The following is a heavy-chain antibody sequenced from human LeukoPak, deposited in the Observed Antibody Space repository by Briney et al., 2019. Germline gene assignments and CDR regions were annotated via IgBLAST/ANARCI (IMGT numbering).Heavy chain of an antibody. CDR1: GYTVTGYY. V-gene: IGHV1-2*02. CDR3: ARVRYYYDSSGYPAFDY. J-gene: IGHJ4*02. CDR2: INPNSGGT. Sequence: ASVKVSRKASGYTVTGYYMHWVRQAPGQGLEWMGWINPNSGGTNYAQKFQGRVTMTRDTSISTAYMELSRLRSDDTAVYYCARVRYYYDSSGYPAFDYWGQGTLVTVSS. D-gene: IGHD3-22*01.